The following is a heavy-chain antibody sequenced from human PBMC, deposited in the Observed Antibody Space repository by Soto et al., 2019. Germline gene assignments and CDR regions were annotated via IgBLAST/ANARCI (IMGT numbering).Heavy chain of an antibody. J-gene: IGHJ4*02. V-gene: IGHV4-31*03. CDR1: GGSISSGGYY. CDR3: ASLTYYYDSSGYRFHY. D-gene: IGHD3-22*01. CDR2: IYYSGST. Sequence: PSETLSLTCTVSGGSISSGGYYWSWIRQHPGKGLEWIGYIYYSGSTYYNPSLKSRVTISVDTSKNQFSLKLISVTAADTAVYYCASLTYYYDSSGYRFHYWGQGTLVTVSS.